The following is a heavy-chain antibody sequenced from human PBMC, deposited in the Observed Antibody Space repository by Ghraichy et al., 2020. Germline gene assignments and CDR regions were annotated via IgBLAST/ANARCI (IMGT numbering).Heavy chain of an antibody. V-gene: IGHV3-23*01. Sequence: GGSLRLSCAASGFTFSSYAMSWVRQAPGKGLEWVSAISGSGGSTYYADSVKGRFTISRDNSKNTLYLQMNSLRAEDTAVYYCAKDEDSSGYYPRGPIDYWGQGTLVTVSS. CDR3: AKDEDSSGYYPRGPIDY. CDR2: ISGSGGST. CDR1: GFTFSSYA. J-gene: IGHJ4*02. D-gene: IGHD3-22*01.